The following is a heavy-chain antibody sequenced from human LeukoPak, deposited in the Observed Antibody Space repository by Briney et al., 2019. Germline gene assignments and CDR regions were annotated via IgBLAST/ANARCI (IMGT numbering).Heavy chain of an antibody. CDR2: INYSGST. V-gene: IGHV4-59*01. CDR3: ARDTRSYDSSGYYFFDF. J-gene: IGHJ4*02. D-gene: IGHD3-22*01. CDR1: GASIRIYY. Sequence: SETLSLTCTVSGASIRIYYWNWLRQPPGKGLEWIGYINYSGSTNFNPSLKSRATISMDTSKHHFSLKLSSVTAADTAVYYCARDTRSYDSSGYYFFDFWGQGTLVTVSS.